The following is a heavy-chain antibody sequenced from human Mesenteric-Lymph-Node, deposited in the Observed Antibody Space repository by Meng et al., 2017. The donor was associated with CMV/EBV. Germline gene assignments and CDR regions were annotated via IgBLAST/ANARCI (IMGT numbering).Heavy chain of an antibody. CDR1: GFTFSSYS. D-gene: IGHD6-13*01. CDR2: ISSSSSYI. Sequence: GESLKISCAASGFTFSSYSMNWVRQAPGKGLEWVSSISSSSSYIYYADSVKGRFTISRDNAKNSLYLQMNSLRAEDTAVYYCARTIYSSSLHFDSWGQGTLVTVSS. J-gene: IGHJ4*02. V-gene: IGHV3-21*01. CDR3: ARTIYSSSLHFDS.